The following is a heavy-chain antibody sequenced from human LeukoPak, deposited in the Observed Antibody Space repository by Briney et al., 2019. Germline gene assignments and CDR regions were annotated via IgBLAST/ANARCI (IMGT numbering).Heavy chain of an antibody. V-gene: IGHV3-7*01. J-gene: IGHJ6*03. D-gene: IGHD3-10*01. CDR3: ARVGISYYMDV. CDR1: GFTFSSYW. CDR2: IKQDGSEK. Sequence: PGGSLRLSCAASGFTFSSYWMSWVRQAPRKGLEWVANIKQDGSEKYYVDSVKGRFTISRDNAKNSLYLQMNSLRAEDTAVYYCARVGISYYMDVWGKGTTVTVSS.